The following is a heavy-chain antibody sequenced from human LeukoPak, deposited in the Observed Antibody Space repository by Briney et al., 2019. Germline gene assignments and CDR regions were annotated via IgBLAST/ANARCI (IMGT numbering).Heavy chain of an antibody. V-gene: IGHV4-34*01. CDR1: GGSFSGYY. D-gene: IGHD5-24*01. J-gene: IGHJ4*02. Sequence: SETLSLTCAVYGGSFSGYYWSWIRQPPGKGLEWIGEINDSGSTNYNPSLKSRVTISVDTSKNQFSLKLSSVTAADTAVYYCARDLIDGYNPMLINYWGQGTVVTVSS. CDR3: ARDLIDGYNPMLINY. CDR2: INDSGST.